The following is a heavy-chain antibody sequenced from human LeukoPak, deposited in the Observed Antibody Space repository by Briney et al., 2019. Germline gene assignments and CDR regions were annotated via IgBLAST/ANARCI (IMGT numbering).Heavy chain of an antibody. J-gene: IGHJ1*01. CDR1: GFTFSSYA. CDR3: AKDGQVTAIPEYFQH. D-gene: IGHD2-21*02. V-gene: IGHV3-23*01. Sequence: PGGSLRLSCAASGFTFSSYAMSWVRQAPGKGLEWVSAISGSGGSTYYADSVKGRFTISRDNSKNTLYLQMNSLSAEDTAVYYCAKDGQVTAIPEYFQHWGQGTLVTVSS. CDR2: ISGSGGST.